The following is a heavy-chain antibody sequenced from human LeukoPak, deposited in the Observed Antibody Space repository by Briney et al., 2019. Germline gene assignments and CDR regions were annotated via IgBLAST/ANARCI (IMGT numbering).Heavy chain of an antibody. CDR2: IHPDDSHI. V-gene: IGHV5-51*01. J-gene: IGHJ4*02. CDR1: GYRFSTYW. CDR3: ARLLTTYCDL. Sequence: GEPLTISCKRSGYRFSTYWIAWVRQMPGKGLEYMGVIHPDDSHIIYPPSFQAQVTISIHRSINTPYLQWTSLYLSDTAVYYCARLLTTYCDLWGQGALDTVS. D-gene: IGHD4/OR15-4a*01.